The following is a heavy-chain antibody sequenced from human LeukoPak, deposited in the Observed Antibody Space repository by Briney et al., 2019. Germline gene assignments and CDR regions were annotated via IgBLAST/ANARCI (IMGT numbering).Heavy chain of an antibody. D-gene: IGHD2-15*01. V-gene: IGHV4-4*07. J-gene: IGHJ4*02. CDR1: GGSISSYH. CDR2: IYTSGST. CDR3: ARGSYCSGGSCYRYYFDY. Sequence: SETLSLTCTVSGGSISSYHWRWIRQPAGKGLEWIGRIYTSGSTNYNPSLKNRVTMSVDTSKNQFSLKLSSVTAADTAVYYCARGSYCSGGSCYRYYFDYWGQGTLVTVSS.